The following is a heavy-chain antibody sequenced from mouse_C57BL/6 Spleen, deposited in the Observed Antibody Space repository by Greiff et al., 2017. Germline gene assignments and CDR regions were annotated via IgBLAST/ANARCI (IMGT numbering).Heavy chain of an antibody. Sequence: VQLQQSGAELARPGASVKLSCKASGYTFTSYGISWVKQRTGQGLEWIGEIYPRSGNTYYNEKFKGKATLTADKSSSTAYMELRSLTSEDSAVYFCAREVRGSSYGFAYWGQGTLVTVSA. CDR1: GYTFTSYG. J-gene: IGHJ3*01. V-gene: IGHV1-81*01. D-gene: IGHD1-1*01. CDR3: AREVRGSSYGFAY. CDR2: IYPRSGNT.